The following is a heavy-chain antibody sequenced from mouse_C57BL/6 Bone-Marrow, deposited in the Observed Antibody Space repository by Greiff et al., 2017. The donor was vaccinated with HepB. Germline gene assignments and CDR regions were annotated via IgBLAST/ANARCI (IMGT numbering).Heavy chain of an antibody. J-gene: IGHJ3*01. CDR3: ARPLYSPFAY. D-gene: IGHD1-1*01. CDR1: GYTFTSYG. V-gene: IGHV1-81*01. Sequence: QVQLQQSGAELARPGASVKLSCKASGYTFTSYGISWVKQRTGQGLEWIGEIYPRSGNTYYNEKFKGKATLTADKSSSTAYMELRSLTSEDSEVYFCARPLYSPFAYWGQGTLVTVSA. CDR2: IYPRSGNT.